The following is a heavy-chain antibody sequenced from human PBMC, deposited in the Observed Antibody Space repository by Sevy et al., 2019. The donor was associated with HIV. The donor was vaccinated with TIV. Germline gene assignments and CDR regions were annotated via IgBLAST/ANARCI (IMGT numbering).Heavy chain of an antibody. V-gene: IGHV3-11*01. Sequence: GGSLRLSCAASGFTFSDYYMSWIRQAPGKGLEWVSYISSSGSTIYYGDSVKGGFTISRDNAKNSLYLQMNSLRAEDTAVYYCARDLPSDIVVVPAAILFFDYWGQGTLVTVSS. CDR1: GFTFSDYY. D-gene: IGHD2-2*02. CDR3: ARDLPSDIVVVPAAILFFDY. CDR2: ISSSGSTI. J-gene: IGHJ4*02.